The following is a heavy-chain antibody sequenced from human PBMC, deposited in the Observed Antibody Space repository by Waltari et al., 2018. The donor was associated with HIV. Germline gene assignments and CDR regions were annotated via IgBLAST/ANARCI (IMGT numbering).Heavy chain of an antibody. V-gene: IGHV3-23*01. CDR3: ASHPVPYCGNRRCYGGF. J-gene: IGHJ4*02. CDR2: ISATGATT. D-gene: IGHD2-21*01. Sequence: EVQLLESGVALVQPGGSLRLSCAGSGFTFVRCAMSWVRQAPGEGLEWVSSISATGATTYYSESVKGRFTISRDNSKNTLSLQMNSLLVEDTAIYYCASHPVPYCGNRRCYGGFWGQGTLVTVSS. CDR1: GFTFVRCA.